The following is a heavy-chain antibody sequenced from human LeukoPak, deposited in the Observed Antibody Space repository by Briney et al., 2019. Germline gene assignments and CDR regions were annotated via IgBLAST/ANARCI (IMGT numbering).Heavy chain of an antibody. D-gene: IGHD6-13*01. CDR3: ARLTYSSSWFYFDY. CDR1: GFTFSSYD. Sequence: PGGSLRPSCAASGFTFSSYDMHWVRQATGKGLEWVSAIGTAGDTYYPGSVKGRFTISRENAKNSLYLQMNSLRAGDTAVYYCARLTYSSSWFYFDYWGQGTLVTVSS. V-gene: IGHV3-13*04. CDR2: IGTAGDT. J-gene: IGHJ4*02.